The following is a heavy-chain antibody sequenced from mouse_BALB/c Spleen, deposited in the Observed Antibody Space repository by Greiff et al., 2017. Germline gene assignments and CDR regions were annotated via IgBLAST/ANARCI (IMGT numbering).Heavy chain of an antibody. CDR1: GYTFTDYA. D-gene: IGHD1-1*01. CDR2: ISTYYGDA. J-gene: IGHJ4*01. CDR3: ARKGSSLYAMDY. V-gene: IGHV1S137*01. Sequence: VQLKQSGAELVRPGVSVKISCKGSGYTFTDYAMHWVKQSHAKSLEWIGVISTYYGDASYNQKFKGKATMTVDKSSSTAYMELARLTSEDSAIYYCARKGSSLYAMDYWGQGTSVTVSS.